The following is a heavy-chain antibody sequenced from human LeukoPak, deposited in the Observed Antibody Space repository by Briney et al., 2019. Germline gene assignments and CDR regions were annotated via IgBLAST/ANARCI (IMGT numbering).Heavy chain of an antibody. V-gene: IGHV4-59*01. CDR3: ARGQRLGY. CDR2: IYYSGST. Sequence: SETLSLTCTVTGGSISSYYWSWIRQPPGKGLEWIGYIYYSGSTNYNPSLKSRVTISVDTSKNQFSLKLSSVTAADTAVYYCARGQRLGYWGQGTLVTVSS. CDR1: GGSISSYY. J-gene: IGHJ4*02. D-gene: IGHD6-25*01.